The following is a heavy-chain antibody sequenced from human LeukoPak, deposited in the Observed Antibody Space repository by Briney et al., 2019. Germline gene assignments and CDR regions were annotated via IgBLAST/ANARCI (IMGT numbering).Heavy chain of an antibody. Sequence: PGGSLRLSCAASGFTFSSYWMSWVRQAPGKGLEGVANIKQDGSEKYYVDSVKGRFTISRDNAKNSLYLQMNSLRAEDTAVYYCAREAYYYGSGSYYGEWFDPWGQGTLVTVSS. CDR1: GFTFSSYW. CDR3: AREAYYYGSGSYYGEWFDP. V-gene: IGHV3-7*01. CDR2: IKQDGSEK. J-gene: IGHJ5*02. D-gene: IGHD3-10*01.